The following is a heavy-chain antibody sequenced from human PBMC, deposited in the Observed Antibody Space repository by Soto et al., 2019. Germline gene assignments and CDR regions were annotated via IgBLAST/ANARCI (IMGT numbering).Heavy chain of an antibody. J-gene: IGHJ4*02. CDR3: AKGVHKMSWLPNNHFDY. CDR1: GVPFSSYA. V-gene: IGHV3-23*01. Sequence: GGSLRLSCAASGVPFSSYAMSWVRQAPEKGLEWVSAISGSGGSTYYADSVKGRFTISRDNSKNTLYLQMNSLRAEDTAVYYCAKGVHKMSWLPNNHFDYWGQGTLVTVSS. CDR2: ISGSGGST. D-gene: IGHD3-22*01.